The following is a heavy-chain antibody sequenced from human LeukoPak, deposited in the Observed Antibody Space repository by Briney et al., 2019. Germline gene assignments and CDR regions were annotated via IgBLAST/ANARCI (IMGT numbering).Heavy chain of an antibody. V-gene: IGHV1-18*01. J-gene: IGHJ4*02. D-gene: IGHD6-19*01. CDR2: IGAYNGNT. CDR3: ARDGGPGCYSSGWYYFDY. Sequence: GASVKVSCKASGYTFTSYGISWVRQAPGQGLEWMGWIGAYNGNTNYAQKLQGRVTMTTDTSTSTAYMELRSLRSDDTAVYYCARDGGPGCYSSGWYYFDYWGQGTLVTVSS. CDR1: GYTFTSYG.